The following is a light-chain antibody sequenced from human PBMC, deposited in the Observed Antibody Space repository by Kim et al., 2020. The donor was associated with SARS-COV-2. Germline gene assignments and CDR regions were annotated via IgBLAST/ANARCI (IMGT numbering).Light chain of an antibody. CDR3: AAWDDSLSGVV. Sequence: QAVLTQPPSASGTPGQRVDISCFGSSSNIGSNHVYWYQQLPGTAPKLLIYKTDQRPSGVPARFSGSKSGTSASLAISGLRSEDEADYYCAAWDDSLSGVVFGVGTQLTVL. CDR2: KTD. V-gene: IGLV1-47*01. J-gene: IGLJ7*01. CDR1: SSNIGSNH.